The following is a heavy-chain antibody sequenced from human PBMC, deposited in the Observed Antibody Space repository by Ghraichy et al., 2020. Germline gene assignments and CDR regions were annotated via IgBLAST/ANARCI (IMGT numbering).Heavy chain of an antibody. CDR2: IWYDGSKT. D-gene: IGHD1-14*01. J-gene: IGHJ4*02. CDR3: ATPTGGSSF. V-gene: IGHV3-33*03. CDR1: AFTFRTYG. Sequence: GESLNISCVATAFTFRTYGMHWIRQGPGKGLQWVAGIWYDGSKTYYVDSVRGRFTISRDNSKNTLYLHMNSLRVDDTAVYYCATPTGGSSFWGQGTLVTVSS.